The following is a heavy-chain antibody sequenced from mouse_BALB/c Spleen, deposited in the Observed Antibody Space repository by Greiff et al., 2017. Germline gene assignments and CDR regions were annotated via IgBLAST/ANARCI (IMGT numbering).Heavy chain of an antibody. Sequence: EVMLVESGGGLVKPGGSLKLSCAASGFTFSSYAMSWVRQTPEKRLEWVASISSGGSTYYPDSVKGRFTISRDNARNILYLQMSSLRSEDTAMYYCARGKENYYGSSYFDDWGQGTTLTVSS. CDR1: GFTFSSYA. CDR3: ARGKENYYGSSYFDD. D-gene: IGHD1-1*01. CDR2: ISSGGST. J-gene: IGHJ2*01. V-gene: IGHV5-6-5*01.